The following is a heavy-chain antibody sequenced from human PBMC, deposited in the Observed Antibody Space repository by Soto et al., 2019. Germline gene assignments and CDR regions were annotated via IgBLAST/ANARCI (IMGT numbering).Heavy chain of an antibody. CDR2: IIPFLDIT. J-gene: IGHJ4*02. CDR1: GGTFSSHI. Sequence: QVQLVQSGAEVKKPGSSVKVSCKASGGTFSSHIVSWVRQAPGQGLEWMGRIIPFLDITNYAQKFKGRATITADKSTSTAYMELSPLRSEDTALYYCARDVDESMHYWGQGTLVTVSS. CDR3: ARDVDESMHY. D-gene: IGHD2-21*01. V-gene: IGHV1-69*08.